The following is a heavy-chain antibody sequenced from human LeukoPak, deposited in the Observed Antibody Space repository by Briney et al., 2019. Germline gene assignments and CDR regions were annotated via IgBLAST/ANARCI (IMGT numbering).Heavy chain of an antibody. V-gene: IGHV4-31*03. CDR2: IYYSGST. CDR1: GGSISSGGYY. CDR3: ASWRAVAGTEPYWYFDL. D-gene: IGHD6-19*01. J-gene: IGHJ2*01. Sequence: PSQTLSLTCTVSGGSISSGGYYWSWIRQHPGKGLEWIGYIYYSGSTYYNPSLKSRVTISVDTSKNQFSLKLSSVTAADTAVYYCASWRAVAGTEPYWYFDLWGRGTLVTVSS.